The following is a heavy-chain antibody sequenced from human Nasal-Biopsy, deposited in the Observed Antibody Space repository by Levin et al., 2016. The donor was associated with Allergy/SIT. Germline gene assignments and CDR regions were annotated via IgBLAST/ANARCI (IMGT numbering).Heavy chain of an antibody. CDR2: THGDESIT. V-gene: IGHV3-74*03. Sequence: ETLSLTCAASGFTFSDFRMHWVRQAPGKGLVWVSQTHGDESITTYADSVKGRFTISRDDSKNSLYLQMNSLRTEDTALYYCAKSYCSSTSCYGYYFDYWGRGALVTVSS. J-gene: IGHJ4*02. CDR1: GFTFSDFR. CDR3: AKSYCSSTSCYGYYFDY. D-gene: IGHD2-2*01.